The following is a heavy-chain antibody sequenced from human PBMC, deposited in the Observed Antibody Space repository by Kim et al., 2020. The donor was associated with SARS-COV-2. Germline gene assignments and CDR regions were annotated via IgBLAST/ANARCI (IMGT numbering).Heavy chain of an antibody. CDR3: ARCVPVYDILTGYYPYYFDY. J-gene: IGHJ4*02. Sequence: ETLSLTCTVSGGSISSYYWSWIRQPPGKGLEWIGYIYYSGSTNYNPSLKSRVTISVDTSKNQFSLKLSSVTAADTAVYYCARCVPVYDILTGYYPYYFDYWGQGTLVTVSS. V-gene: IGHV4-59*08. CDR1: GGSISSYY. D-gene: IGHD3-9*01. CDR2: IYYSGST.